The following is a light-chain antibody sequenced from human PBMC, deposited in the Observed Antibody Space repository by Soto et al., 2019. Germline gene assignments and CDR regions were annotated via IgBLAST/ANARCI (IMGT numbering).Light chain of an antibody. Sequence: DIQMTQSPSSLSASVGDRVILTCRASQTIRTSLNWYQQKPGKAPKLLIYAASTLHSGVPSRFSGSGSGTDFTLSNSNLQPEDFATYFCQQTYATPPTFGQGTKVEI. CDR3: QQTYATPPT. V-gene: IGKV1-39*01. CDR1: QTIRTS. J-gene: IGKJ1*01. CDR2: AAS.